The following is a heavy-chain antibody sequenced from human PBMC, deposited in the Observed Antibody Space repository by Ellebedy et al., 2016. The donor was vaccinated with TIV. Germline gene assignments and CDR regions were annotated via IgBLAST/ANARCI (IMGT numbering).Heavy chain of an antibody. CDR3: ARERTVVRGPTERRVWFDP. CDR2: IYYSGST. D-gene: IGHD3-10*01. V-gene: IGHV4-59*01. Sequence: MPSETLSLTCTVSGGSIGSYYWSWIRQPPGKGLEWIGYIYYSGSTNYNPSLKSRVTISVDTSKNQLSLKLSSVTAADTAVYYCARERTVVRGPTERRVWFDPWGQGTLVTVSS. J-gene: IGHJ5*02. CDR1: GGSIGSYY.